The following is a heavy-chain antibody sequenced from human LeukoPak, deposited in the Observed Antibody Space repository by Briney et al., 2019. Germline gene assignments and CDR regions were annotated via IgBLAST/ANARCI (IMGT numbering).Heavy chain of an antibody. CDR2: INHRGST. Sequence: SETLSLTCTVYGGSFSPYYWNWLRQPPGKGLEWIGEINHRGSTTYNPSLKSRVTISVDTSKNQFSLKLSSVTAADTAVYYCARIRLTIFGVVTPFDPWGQGTLVTVSS. D-gene: IGHD3-3*01. V-gene: IGHV4-34*01. CDR1: GGSFSPYY. CDR3: ARIRLTIFGVVTPFDP. J-gene: IGHJ5*02.